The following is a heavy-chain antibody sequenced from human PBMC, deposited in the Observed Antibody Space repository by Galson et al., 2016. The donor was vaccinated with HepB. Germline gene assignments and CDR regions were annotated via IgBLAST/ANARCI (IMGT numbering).Heavy chain of an antibody. J-gene: IGHJ4*02. V-gene: IGHV3-11*01. Sequence: SLRLSCAASGFSFGDFYMNWFRQAPGKGLEWISFISSSGSTILYRDSVKGRFTISRDNAENSLYLQMNSLRAEDTAVYYCARDAGSDSWSPYYFDFWGQGTLVTVSS. CDR2: ISSSGSTI. CDR1: GFSFGDFY. CDR3: ARDAGSDSWSPYYFDF. D-gene: IGHD6-13*01.